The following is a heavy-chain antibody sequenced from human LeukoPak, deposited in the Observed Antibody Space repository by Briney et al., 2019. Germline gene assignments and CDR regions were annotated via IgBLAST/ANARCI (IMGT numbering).Heavy chain of an antibody. CDR2: ISTDGSRT. V-gene: IGHV3-74*01. D-gene: IGHD1-26*01. J-gene: IGHJ4*02. CDR3: VRGMGD. Sequence: GRSLRLSCAASGCTFNSYWMHWVRQPPGKGRGWVSSISTDGSRTNYADSAKGRLTIPRDNAKHALYLQMNSVRVEDTAVYYCVRGMGDWGQGTLVTVSS. CDR1: GCTFNSYW.